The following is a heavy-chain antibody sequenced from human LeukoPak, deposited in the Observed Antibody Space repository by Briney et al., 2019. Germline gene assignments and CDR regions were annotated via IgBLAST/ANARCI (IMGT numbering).Heavy chain of an antibody. CDR1: GGSISSYY. J-gene: IGHJ4*02. CDR3: ATVRSGWGYFDY. D-gene: IGHD6-19*01. V-gene: IGHV4-4*07. Sequence: SETLSLTCTVSGGSISSYYWSWIRQPAGKGLEWIGRIYTSGSTNYNPSLKSRVTMSVDTSKNQFSLKLSSVTAADTAAYYCATVRSGWGYFDYWGQGTLVTVSS. CDR2: IYTSGST.